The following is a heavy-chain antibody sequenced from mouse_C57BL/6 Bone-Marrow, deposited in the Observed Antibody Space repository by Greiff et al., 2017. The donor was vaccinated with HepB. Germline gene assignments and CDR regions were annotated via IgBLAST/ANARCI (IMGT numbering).Heavy chain of an antibody. V-gene: IGHV14-4*01. J-gene: IGHJ2*01. CDR3: TTDYSNY. Sequence: EVQLQQSGAELVRPGASVKLSCTASGFNIKDDYMHWVKQRPEQGLEWIGWFDPENGDTEYASKFQGKATITADTSSNTAYLQLSSLTSEDTAVYYCTTDYSNYWGQGTTLTVSS. CDR2: FDPENGDT. D-gene: IGHD2-5*01. CDR1: GFNIKDDY.